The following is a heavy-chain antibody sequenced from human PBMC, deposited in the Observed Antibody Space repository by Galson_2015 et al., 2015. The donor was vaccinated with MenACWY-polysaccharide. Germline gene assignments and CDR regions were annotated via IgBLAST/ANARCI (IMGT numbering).Heavy chain of an antibody. CDR1: GYNFPKYP. CDR3: ARGTGADH. Sequence: SVKVSCKASGYNFPKYPMHWVRQAPGQGLEWMGCINAGSDDTEYSQNFQGRVTITRDTSANTAYMELSSPTSEDTAVYFCARGTGADHWGQGTLVTVSS. CDR2: INAGSDDT. D-gene: IGHD3/OR15-3a*01. J-gene: IGHJ4*02. V-gene: IGHV1-3*01.